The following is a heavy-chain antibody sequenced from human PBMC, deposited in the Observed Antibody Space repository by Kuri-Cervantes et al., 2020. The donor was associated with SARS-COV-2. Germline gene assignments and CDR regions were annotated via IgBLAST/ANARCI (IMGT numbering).Heavy chain of an antibody. Sequence: GESLKISCAASGFTFDDYGMSWVRQAPGKGLEWVSGINWNGGSTGYADSVKGRFTISRDNAKNSLYLQMNSLRDEDTAVYYCARDYDWAFDYWGQGTLVTVSS. J-gene: IGHJ4*02. D-gene: IGHD1-1*01. CDR2: INWNGGST. CDR3: ARDYDWAFDY. V-gene: IGHV3-20*04. CDR1: GFTFDDYG.